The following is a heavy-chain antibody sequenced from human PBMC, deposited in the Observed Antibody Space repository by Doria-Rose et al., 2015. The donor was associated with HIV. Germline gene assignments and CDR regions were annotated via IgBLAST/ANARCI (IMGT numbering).Heavy chain of an antibody. D-gene: IGHD3-3*01. J-gene: IGHJ4*02. Sequence: HVPPQESGPGLVKPSETLSLTCSVSGASVSSRGYYWNWIRQVPGKGLESLGYTYYTGTSDYSPSLKSRLNMAVDTSKNQFSLKLSFVTVADTAVYYCARMGSYRELDYWGQGARGIGSA. CDR2: TYYTGTS. CDR1: GASVSSRGYY. V-gene: IGHV4-31*03. CDR3: ARMGSYRELDY.